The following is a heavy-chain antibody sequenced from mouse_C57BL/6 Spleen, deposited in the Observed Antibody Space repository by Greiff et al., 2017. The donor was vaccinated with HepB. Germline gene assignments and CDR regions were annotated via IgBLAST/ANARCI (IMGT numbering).Heavy chain of an antibody. D-gene: IGHD1-1*02. J-gene: IGHJ3*01. CDR3: TRGGSYGRFAY. CDR1: GFTFSSYA. Sequence: EVMLVESGEGLVKPGGSLKLSCAASGFTFSSYAMSWVRQTPEKRLEWVAYISSGGDYIYYADTVKGRFTISRDNARNTLYLQMSSLKSEDTAMYYCTRGGSYGRFAYWGQGTLVTVSA. V-gene: IGHV5-9-1*02. CDR2: ISSGGDYI.